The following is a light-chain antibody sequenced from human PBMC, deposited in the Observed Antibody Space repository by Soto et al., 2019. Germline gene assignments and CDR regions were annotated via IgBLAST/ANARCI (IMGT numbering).Light chain of an antibody. CDR1: QSIASSY. CDR2: GTS. J-gene: IGKJ3*01. CDR3: QHYGTSPFT. Sequence: ELVLTQSPGTLSLSPGERATLSCRASQSIASSYFCWYQQKPGQAPRLLIYGTSSRATGIPDRFSGSGSGTDFTLTITRLEPEDVAVYYCQHYGTSPFTFGPGTKVEIK. V-gene: IGKV3-20*01.